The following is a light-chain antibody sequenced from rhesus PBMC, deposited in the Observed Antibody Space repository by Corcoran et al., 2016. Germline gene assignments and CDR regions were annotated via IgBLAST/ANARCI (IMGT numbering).Light chain of an antibody. CDR2: KAS. CDR3: QQYSSSQFT. V-gene: IGKV1-22*01. Sequence: DIQMTQSPSSLSASVGDTVTITCRASQSISSLLAWYQQKPGKTPKLLIYKASTLQSGVPSRFSGSGSGTDFTLPISSLQSEDFATYYCQQYSSSQFTFGPGTKLDIK. J-gene: IGKJ3*01. CDR1: QSISSL.